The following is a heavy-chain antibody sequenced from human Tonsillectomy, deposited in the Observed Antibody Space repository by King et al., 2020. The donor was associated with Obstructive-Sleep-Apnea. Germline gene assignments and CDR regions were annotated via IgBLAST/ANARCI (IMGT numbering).Heavy chain of an antibody. D-gene: IGHD2-2*01. J-gene: IGHJ5*02. V-gene: IGHV4-39*01. CDR3: ARHGGGYAFDP. CDR1: GGSISSSSYY. Sequence: QLQESGPGLVKPSETLSLTCTVSGGSISSSSYYWGWIRQPPGKGLEWIGRIYYSGSTYYNPSLKSRVTISVDTSKNQFSLKLSSVTAADTAVYYCARHGGGYAFDPWGQGTLVTVSS. CDR2: IYYSGST.